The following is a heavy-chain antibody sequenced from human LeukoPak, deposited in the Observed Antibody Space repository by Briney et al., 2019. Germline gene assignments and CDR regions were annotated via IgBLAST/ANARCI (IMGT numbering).Heavy chain of an antibody. D-gene: IGHD6-19*01. CDR2: ISYDRSLK. V-gene: IGHV3-30*04. CDR3: AKEEKWLADSYGLDV. Sequence: GGSLRLSCAASGFTFSSYAMHWVRQAPGKGLEWVAVISYDRSLKYYADSVRGRFTISSDNSKNTLYLQMNSLRVEDTAVYYCAKEEKWLADSYGLDVWGQGTTVTVSS. CDR1: GFTFSSYA. J-gene: IGHJ6*02.